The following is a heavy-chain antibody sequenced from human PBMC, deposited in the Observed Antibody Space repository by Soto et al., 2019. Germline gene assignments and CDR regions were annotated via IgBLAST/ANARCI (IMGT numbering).Heavy chain of an antibody. CDR1: GGTFSSYA. CDR2: IIPIFGTA. J-gene: IGHJ6*02. CDR3: ARSSAAGTDEKPSGYGMEV. V-gene: IGHV1-69*13. Sequence: SVKVSCKASGGTFSSYAISWVRQAPGQGXEWMGGIIPIFGTANYAQKFQGRVTITADESTGTAYMELSSLRSEDTAVYYCARSSAAGTDEKPSGYGMEVWGQGTTVTVSS. D-gene: IGHD6-13*01.